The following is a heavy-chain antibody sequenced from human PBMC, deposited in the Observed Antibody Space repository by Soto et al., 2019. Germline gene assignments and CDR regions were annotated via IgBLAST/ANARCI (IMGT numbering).Heavy chain of an antibody. CDR3: AREGYSGYDSPGYFDY. Sequence: QLQLQESGSGLVKPSQTLSLTCAVSGGSISSGGYSWSWIRQPPGKGLEWIGYIYHSGSTYYNPSLKSRFTISVDRSKNQCSLKLSSVTAADTAVYYCAREGYSGYDSPGYFDYWGQGTLVTVSS. V-gene: IGHV4-30-2*01. D-gene: IGHD5-12*01. J-gene: IGHJ4*02. CDR2: IYHSGST. CDR1: GGSISSGGYS.